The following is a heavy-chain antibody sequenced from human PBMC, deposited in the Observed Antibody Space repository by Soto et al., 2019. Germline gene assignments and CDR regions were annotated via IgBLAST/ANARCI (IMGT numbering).Heavy chain of an antibody. CDR1: GGSISSGGYY. J-gene: IGHJ6*02. CDR2: IYYSGIT. CDR3: ARDHFIATRYYYYGMDV. D-gene: IGHD6-13*01. V-gene: IGHV4-31*03. Sequence: PSETLSLTCTVSGGSISSGGYYWSWIRQHPGKGLEWIGYIYYSGITYYNPFLKSRVTISVDTSKNHFSLKLSSVTAADTAVYYCARDHFIATRYYYYGMDVWGQGTTVTVSS.